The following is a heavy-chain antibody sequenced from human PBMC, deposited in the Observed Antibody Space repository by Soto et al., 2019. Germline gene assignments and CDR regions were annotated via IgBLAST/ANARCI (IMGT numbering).Heavy chain of an antibody. Sequence: GGSLRLSCAAAGFTFSRHTMHWVRPAPGKGLEWVAPISGDGTGTSYADSVKGRFTISRDNAKNTLYLQMNSLRVEDTAMYYCGTVFEHWGQGIPVTAS. J-gene: IGHJ4*02. CDR1: GFTFSRHT. V-gene: IGHV3-74*01. CDR3: GTVFEH. CDR2: ISGDGTGT.